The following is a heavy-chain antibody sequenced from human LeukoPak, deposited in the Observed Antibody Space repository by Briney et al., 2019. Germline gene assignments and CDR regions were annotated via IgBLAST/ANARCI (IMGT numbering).Heavy chain of an antibody. CDR2: IYPDDSES. Sequence: GESLKISCEASGYSFTNYWIGWVRQMPGKGLEWMGIIYPDDSESKYSPSFQGQVTISADKSISTAYLQWSSLKASDTAMYYCARRYSGSYDLDYWGQGTLVTVSS. D-gene: IGHD1-26*01. V-gene: IGHV5-51*01. CDR1: GYSFTNYW. J-gene: IGHJ4*02. CDR3: ARRYSGSYDLDY.